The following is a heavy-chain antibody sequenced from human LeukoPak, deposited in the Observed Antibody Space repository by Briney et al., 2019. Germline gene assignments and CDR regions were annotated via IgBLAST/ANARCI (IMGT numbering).Heavy chain of an antibody. CDR2: IYSGGST. V-gene: IGHV3-53*01. Sequence: GGSLRLSCAASGFTVSSNYVSWVRQAPGKGLEWISVIYSGGSTYYADSVKGRFTISRDNSKNTLYLQMNSLRAEDTAVYYCAKEVVDFFEPNWFDPWGQGTLVTVSS. CDR3: AKEVVDFFEPNWFDP. D-gene: IGHD3-3*01. CDR1: GFTVSSNY. J-gene: IGHJ5*02.